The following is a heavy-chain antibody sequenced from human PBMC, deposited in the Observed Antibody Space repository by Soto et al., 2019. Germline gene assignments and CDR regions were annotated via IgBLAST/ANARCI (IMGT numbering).Heavy chain of an antibody. Sequence: SETLSLTCTVSGGSISSYYWSWIRQPPGKGLEWIGYIYYSGSTNYNPSLKSRVTISVDTSNNQFSLKLSSVTAADTAVYYCARDLLGYDFWSGPYYYYGMDVWGQGTTVTVS. D-gene: IGHD3-3*01. CDR1: GGSISSYY. CDR3: ARDLLGYDFWSGPYYYYGMDV. CDR2: IYYSGST. V-gene: IGHV4-59*12. J-gene: IGHJ6*02.